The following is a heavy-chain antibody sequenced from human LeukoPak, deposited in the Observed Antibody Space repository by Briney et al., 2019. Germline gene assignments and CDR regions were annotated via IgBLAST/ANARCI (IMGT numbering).Heavy chain of an antibody. J-gene: IGHJ4*02. Sequence: GSLRLSCAASGFTFSSYDMRWVRQAPGKGLEWLAFIRYDGSYQYYADSVKGRFTISRDNSKNTLYLQMNSLRAEDTAVYYCATPKADYYPFDYWGQGTLVTVSS. CDR1: GFTFSSYD. D-gene: IGHD3-22*01. CDR2: IRYDGSYQ. V-gene: IGHV3-30*02. CDR3: ATPKADYYPFDY.